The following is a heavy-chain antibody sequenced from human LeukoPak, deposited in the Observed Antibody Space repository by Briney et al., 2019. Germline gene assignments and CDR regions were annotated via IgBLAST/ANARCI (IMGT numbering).Heavy chain of an antibody. V-gene: IGHV5-51*01. CDR3: AITRGYSYGYVY. D-gene: IGHD5-18*01. CDR1: GYSFTTYW. J-gene: IGHJ4*02. Sequence: GGYPKTPRKGSGYSFTTYWIGWVRQMPGEGLEGMGNIHPGHSHHRYSPSFQGQVTISVDKSTTTAYLQWSSLKASDTAMYFCAITRGYSYGYVYWGQGTLVTVSS. CDR2: IHPGHSHH.